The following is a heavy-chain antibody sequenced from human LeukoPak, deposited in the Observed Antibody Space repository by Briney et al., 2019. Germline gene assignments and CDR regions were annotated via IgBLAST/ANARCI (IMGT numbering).Heavy chain of an antibody. CDR3: ARDLPHCSGGSCYASYYFDY. V-gene: IGHV1-46*01. D-gene: IGHD2-15*01. Sequence: GASVKVSCKVSGYTFTSYYMHWVRQAPGQGLEWMGIINPSGGSTSYAQKFQGRVTMTRDTSTSTVYMELSSLRSEDTAVYYCARDLPHCSGGSCYASYYFDYWGQGTLVTVSS. CDR2: INPSGGST. CDR1: GYTFTSYY. J-gene: IGHJ4*02.